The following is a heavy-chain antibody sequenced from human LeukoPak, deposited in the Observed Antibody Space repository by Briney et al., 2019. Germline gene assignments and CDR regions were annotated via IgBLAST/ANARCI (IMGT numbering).Heavy chain of an antibody. J-gene: IGHJ4*02. CDR3: ARGGYGYFDWLSPFDY. V-gene: IGHV4-34*01. CDR1: GGSFSGYY. D-gene: IGHD3-9*01. Sequence: SETLSLTCAVYGGSFSGYYWSWIRQPPGKGLEWIGEINHSGSTNYNPSLKSRVTISVDTSKNQFSLKLSPVTAADTAVYYCARGGYGYFDWLSPFDYWGQGTLVTVSS. CDR2: INHSGST.